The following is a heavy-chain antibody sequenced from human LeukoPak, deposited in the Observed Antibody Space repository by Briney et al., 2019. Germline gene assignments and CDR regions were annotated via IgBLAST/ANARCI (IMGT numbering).Heavy chain of an antibody. D-gene: IGHD6-13*01. CDR2: INHSGNT. V-gene: IGHV4-34*01. Sequence: SETLSLTCAISGGSFGGYYWSYIRQPPGKGLEWIGEINHSGNTYYNPSLKSRVTISLDTSKNQFSLRLSSVTAADTAVYYCASGIGAAADYFYYYMDVWGKGTTVTVSS. CDR3: ASGIGAAADYFYYYMDV. J-gene: IGHJ6*03. CDR1: GGSFGGYY.